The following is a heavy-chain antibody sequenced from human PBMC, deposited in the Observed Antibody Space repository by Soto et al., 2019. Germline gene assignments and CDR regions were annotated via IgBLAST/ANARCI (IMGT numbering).Heavy chain of an antibody. CDR3: ARAVGLTRQEYYYYYGMDV. Sequence: QVQLVQSGAEVKKPGASVKVSCRASGYTFTSDDISWLRQAPGQGLEWMGWISAYNGNTNYAQKLQGRVTMTTDTSTSTAYMELRSLRSDDTAVYYCARAVGLTRQEYYYYYGMDVWGQGTTVTVSS. J-gene: IGHJ6*02. D-gene: IGHD2-21*02. CDR2: ISAYNGNT. V-gene: IGHV1-18*01. CDR1: GYTFTSDD.